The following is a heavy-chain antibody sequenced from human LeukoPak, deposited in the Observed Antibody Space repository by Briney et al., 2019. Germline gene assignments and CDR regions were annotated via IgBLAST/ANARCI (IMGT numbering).Heavy chain of an antibody. V-gene: IGHV3-48*01. CDR3: ARDCEWCGSGSYPTLLFRYYGMDV. D-gene: IGHD3-10*01. J-gene: IGHJ6*02. Sequence: GGSLRLSCAASGFTFSSYSMYWVRQAPGKGLEWVSYISSSSSTIYYADSVKGRFTISRDNAKNSLYLQMNSLRAEDTAVYYCARDCEWCGSGSYPTLLFRYYGMDVWGQGTTVTVSS. CDR1: GFTFSSYS. CDR2: ISSSSSTI.